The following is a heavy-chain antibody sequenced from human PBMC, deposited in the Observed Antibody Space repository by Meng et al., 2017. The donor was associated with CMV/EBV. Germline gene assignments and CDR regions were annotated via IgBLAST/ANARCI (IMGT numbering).Heavy chain of an antibody. CDR1: GYTFTGYY. CDR3: AREESGSYSPLDY. CDR2: ISPNSGGT. V-gene: IGHV1-2*02. D-gene: IGHD1-26*01. Sequence: ASVKVSCKASGYTFTGYYMHWVRQAPGQGLEWMGWISPNSGGTNYAQKFQGRVTMTRDTSISTAYMELSRLRSDDTAVYYCAREESGSYSPLDYWGQGTLVTVSS. J-gene: IGHJ4*02.